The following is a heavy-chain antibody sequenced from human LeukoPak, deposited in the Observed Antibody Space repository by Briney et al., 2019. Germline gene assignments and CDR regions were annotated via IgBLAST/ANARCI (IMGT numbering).Heavy chain of an antibody. CDR3: ARDGSEQQLDY. CDR1: GFTFSSYA. J-gene: IGHJ4*02. V-gene: IGHV3-30-3*01. Sequence: GGSLRLSCAASGFTFSSYAMHWVRQAPGKGLEWVAVISYDGSNKYYADSVKGRFTISRDNSKNTLYLQMNSLGAEDTAVYYCARDGSEQQLDYWGQGTLVTVSS. D-gene: IGHD6-13*01. CDR2: ISYDGSNK.